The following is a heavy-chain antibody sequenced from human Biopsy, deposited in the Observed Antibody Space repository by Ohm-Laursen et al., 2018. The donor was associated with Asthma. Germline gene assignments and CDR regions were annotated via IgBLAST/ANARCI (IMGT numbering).Heavy chain of an antibody. V-gene: IGHV3-7*01. CDR1: GLTFSDYW. D-gene: IGHD3-3*02. CDR3: ARTFHFWSPYHAEHYQL. Sequence: SLRLSCAASGLTFSDYWMHWVRQAPGKGLEWVANIKHDGTEKNHVDSLKGRFTISRDNAKNSLYLQMNSLRAEDTAAYYCARTFHFWSPYHAEHYQLWGQGTLVTVSS. J-gene: IGHJ1*01. CDR2: IKHDGTEK.